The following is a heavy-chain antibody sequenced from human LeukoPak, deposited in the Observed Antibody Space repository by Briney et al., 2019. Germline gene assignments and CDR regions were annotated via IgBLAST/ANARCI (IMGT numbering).Heavy chain of an antibody. CDR1: GYSINSGYY. CDR2: IYHSGST. CDR3: ASPRAERSTWYAVDY. D-gene: IGHD6-13*01. Sequence: SETLSLTCTVSGYSINSGYYWGWIRQPPGKGLEWIGSIYHSGSTYCNPSLKSRVTISVDKSKNQFSLRLSSVTAADTAIYYCASPRAERSTWYAVDYWGQGTLVTVSA. J-gene: IGHJ4*02. V-gene: IGHV4-38-2*02.